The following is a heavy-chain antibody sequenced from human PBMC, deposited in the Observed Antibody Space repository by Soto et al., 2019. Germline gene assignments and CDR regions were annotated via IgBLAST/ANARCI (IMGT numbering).Heavy chain of an antibody. CDR2: INPNSGGT. CDR3: ARAELRFLEWPWFDP. Sequence: AAVKVSCKASGYTFTGYYMHWVRQAPGQGLEWMGWINPNSGGTNYAQKFQGRVTMTRDTSISTAYMELSRLRSDDTAVYYCARAELRFLEWPWFDPWGQGTLVTVSS. V-gene: IGHV1-2*02. J-gene: IGHJ5*02. D-gene: IGHD3-3*01. CDR1: GYTFTGYY.